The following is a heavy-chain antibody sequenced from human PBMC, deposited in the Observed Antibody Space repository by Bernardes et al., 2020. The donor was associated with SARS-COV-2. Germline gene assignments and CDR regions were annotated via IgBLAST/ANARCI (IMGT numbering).Heavy chain of an antibody. Sequence: SETLCLTCTVPGGSISSYYWSWIRQPPGKGLEWIGYIYYSGSTNYNPSLKSRVTISVDTSKNQFSLKLSSVTAADTAVYYCASYYGSGSGNYEAFDIWGQGTMVTVSS. CDR2: IYYSGST. CDR3: ASYYGSGSGNYEAFDI. V-gene: IGHV4-59*01. CDR1: GGSISSYY. J-gene: IGHJ3*02. D-gene: IGHD3-10*01.